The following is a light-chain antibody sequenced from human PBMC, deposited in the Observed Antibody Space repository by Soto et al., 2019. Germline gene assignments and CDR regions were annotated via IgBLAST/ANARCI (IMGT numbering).Light chain of an antibody. V-gene: IGKV3-20*01. J-gene: IGKJ5*01. CDR2: GAS. CDR1: QSVSSSY. Sequence: EIVLTQSPGTLSLSPGERATLSCRASQSVSSSYLAWYQQKPGQAPRLLIYGASSRATGIPDRFSGSGSGTDFTLTISRLEPEYFAVYYCQQYGSSPPITCGQGTRLES. CDR3: QQYGSSPPIT.